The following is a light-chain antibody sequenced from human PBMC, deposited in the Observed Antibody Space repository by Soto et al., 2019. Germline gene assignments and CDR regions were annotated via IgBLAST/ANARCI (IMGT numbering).Light chain of an antibody. CDR1: SSDVGGYNY. CDR3: SSYTSTTTPYV. CDR2: EVS. J-gene: IGLJ1*01. Sequence: QSALTQPASVSGSPGQSITISCTGTSSDVGGYNYVSWYQQHPGKAPKLLIYEVSSRPSGASNRFSGSKSGSTASLTISGLQAEDEADYYCSSYTSTTTPYVFGTGTKLTV. V-gene: IGLV2-14*01.